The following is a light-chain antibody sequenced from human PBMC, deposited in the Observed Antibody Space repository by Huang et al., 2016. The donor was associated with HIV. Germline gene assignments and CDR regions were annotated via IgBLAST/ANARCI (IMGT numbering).Light chain of an antibody. V-gene: IGKV3-11*01. CDR1: QTIDRH. CDR2: DAS. CDR3: QQRTSWPT. J-gene: IGKJ4*01. Sequence: IVLTQSPANLSWFLGARVTLYCRASQTIDRHLAWYQHKSGQPPRLLIYDASTRVTGIPSKFSGGGSGTHFMLNISRLEPDDCAGYYCQQRTSWPTFGGGTKVEMK.